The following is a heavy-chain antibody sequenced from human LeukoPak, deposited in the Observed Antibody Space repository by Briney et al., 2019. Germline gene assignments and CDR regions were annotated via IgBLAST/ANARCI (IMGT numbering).Heavy chain of an antibody. CDR3: AKDPRTTVTTRTDY. CDR1: GFTFSSYG. D-gene: IGHD4-17*01. J-gene: IGHJ4*02. CDR2: IRYDGSNK. V-gene: IGHV3-30*02. Sequence: GGSLRLSCAASGFTFSSYGMHWVRQAPGKGLEWVAFIRYDGSNKYYADSVKGRFTISRDNSKNTLYLQMNSLRAEDTAVYYCAKDPRTTVTTRTDYGGQGTLVTVSS.